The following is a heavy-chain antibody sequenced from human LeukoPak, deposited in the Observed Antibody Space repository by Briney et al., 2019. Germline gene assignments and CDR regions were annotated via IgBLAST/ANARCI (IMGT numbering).Heavy chain of an antibody. CDR3: ARDFIPHMTTVPSNAFDI. Sequence: GASVKVSCKASGGTFSSYAISWVRQAPGQGLEWMGGIIPIFGTANYARKFQGRVTITTDESTSTAYMELSSLRSEDTAVYYCARDFIPHMTTVPSNAFDIWGQGTMVTVSS. J-gene: IGHJ3*02. CDR1: GGTFSSYA. D-gene: IGHD4-17*01. V-gene: IGHV1-69*05. CDR2: IIPIFGTA.